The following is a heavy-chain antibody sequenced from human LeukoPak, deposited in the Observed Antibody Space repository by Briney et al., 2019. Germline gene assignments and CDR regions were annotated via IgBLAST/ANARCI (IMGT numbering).Heavy chain of an antibody. CDR1: GGSFSGYY. CDR2: INHSGST. J-gene: IGHJ6*03. CDR3: ARVIAARPHYYYYYYMDV. Sequence: PSETLSLTCAVYGGSFSGYYWSWIRQPPGKGLEWIGEINHSGSTNYNPSLKSRVTISVDTSKNQFSLKLSSVTAADTAVYYCARVIAARPHYYYYYYMDVWGKGTTVTVSS. D-gene: IGHD6-6*01. V-gene: IGHV4-34*01.